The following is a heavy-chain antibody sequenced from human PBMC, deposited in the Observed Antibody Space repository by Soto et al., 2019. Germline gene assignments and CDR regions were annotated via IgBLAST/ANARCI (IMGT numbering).Heavy chain of an antibody. CDR1: GGTFSSYA. V-gene: IGHV1-69*10. Sequence: SVKVSCKASGGTFSSYAISWVRQAPGQGLEWMGGIIPILGTANYAQKFQGRVTITADKSTSTAYMELSSLRSEDTAVYYCARERSSGSEDYFDYWGQGTLVTVSS. D-gene: IGHD2-15*01. J-gene: IGHJ4*02. CDR2: IIPILGTA. CDR3: ARERSSGSEDYFDY.